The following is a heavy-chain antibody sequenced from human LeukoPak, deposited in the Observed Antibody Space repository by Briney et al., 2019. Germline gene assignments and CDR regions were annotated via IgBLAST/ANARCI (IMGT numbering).Heavy chain of an antibody. CDR3: ARAADYDFWSGYSYYFDY. CDR1: GGSFSGYY. Sequence: SETLSLTCAVYGGSFSGYYWSWIRQPPGKGPEWIGKINHSGSTNYNPSLKSRVTISIDTSKNQFSLKLSSVTAADTAVYYCARAADYDFWSGYSYYFDYWGQGTLVTVSS. J-gene: IGHJ4*02. D-gene: IGHD3-3*01. CDR2: INHSGST. V-gene: IGHV4-34*01.